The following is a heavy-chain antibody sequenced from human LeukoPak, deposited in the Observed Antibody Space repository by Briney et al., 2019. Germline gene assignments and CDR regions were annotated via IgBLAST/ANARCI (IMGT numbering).Heavy chain of an antibody. J-gene: IGHJ5*02. CDR1: GGSISSYD. Sequence: SETLSLTCTVSGGSISSYDWSWIRQPPGKGLEWIGYIYYSGSTNYNPSLKSRVTISVDTSKNQFSLKLSSVTAADTAVYYCARYNYDFWSGYSKWFDPWGQGTLVTVSS. V-gene: IGHV4-59*01. CDR2: IYYSGST. D-gene: IGHD3-3*01. CDR3: ARYNYDFWSGYSKWFDP.